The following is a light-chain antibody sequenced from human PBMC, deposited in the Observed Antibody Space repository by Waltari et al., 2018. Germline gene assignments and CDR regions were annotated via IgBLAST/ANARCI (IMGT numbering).Light chain of an antibody. CDR2: AAS. Sequence: DIQMTQSPSSLSASVGDRVTITCRASQGISNYLAWYQQKPGKVPKLLIYAASTLQSWVPSRFSGSGSETDFTLTISSLQPEDVATYYCQKYNSAPFFGGGTKVEIK. V-gene: IGKV1-27*01. J-gene: IGKJ4*01. CDR1: QGISNY. CDR3: QKYNSAPF.